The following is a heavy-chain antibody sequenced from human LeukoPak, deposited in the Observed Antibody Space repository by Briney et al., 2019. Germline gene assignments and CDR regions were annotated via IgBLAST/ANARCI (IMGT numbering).Heavy chain of an antibody. D-gene: IGHD2-15*01. V-gene: IGHV4-39*07. CDR1: GGSISSSSYY. CDR3: ARVPFVVAATVWFDP. CDR2: IYYSGST. J-gene: IGHJ5*02. Sequence: SETLSLTCTVSGGSISSSSYYWGWIRQPPGKGLEWIGSIYYSGSTYYNPSLKSRFTISVDTSKNQFSLKLSSVTAADTAVYYCARVPFVVAATVWFDPWGQGTLVTVSA.